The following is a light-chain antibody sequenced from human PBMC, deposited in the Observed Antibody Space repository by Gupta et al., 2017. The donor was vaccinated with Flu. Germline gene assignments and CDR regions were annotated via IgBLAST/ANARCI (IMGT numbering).Light chain of an antibody. V-gene: IGKV1-5*03. CDR1: HSISYW. J-gene: IGKJ5*01. CDR2: LAS. Sequence: PSPVSASVGGIVTITCRASHSISYWMAWYQRKPGKGPDLLIYLASTVYDGVSSRFSGSGSGTEFTLTINRPQPDDDANYYCRHESSSPITFGQGTLMDIK. CDR3: RHESSSPIT.